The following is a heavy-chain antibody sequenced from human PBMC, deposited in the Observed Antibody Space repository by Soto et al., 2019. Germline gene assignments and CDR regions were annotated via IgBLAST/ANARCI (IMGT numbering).Heavy chain of an antibody. J-gene: IGHJ4*02. CDR3: AKALHNWNDGGSFDY. D-gene: IGHD1-1*01. V-gene: IGHV3-11*01. CDR1: GFTFSDYY. CDR2: ISTSGSTI. Sequence: GGSLRLSCAASGFTFSDYYMSWIRQAPGKGLEWVSYISTSGSTINYADSVKGRFTISRDNSKNTLYLQMNSLRAEDTAVYYCAKALHNWNDGGSFDYWGQGILVTVSS.